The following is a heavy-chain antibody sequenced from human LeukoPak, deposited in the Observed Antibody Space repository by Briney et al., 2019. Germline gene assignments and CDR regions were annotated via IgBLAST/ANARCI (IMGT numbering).Heavy chain of an antibody. V-gene: IGHV6-1*01. D-gene: IGHD2-8*01. Sequence: SQTLSLTCAISGGSVSSNSAAWNWIRQSSSRGLEWLGRTYYRSKWYNDYAVSVKSRITINPDTSKNQFSLQLNSVTPEDTAVYYCARLDRYCTNGVCYPDYWGQGTLVTVSP. CDR2: TYYRSKWYN. J-gene: IGHJ4*02. CDR3: ARLDRYCTNGVCYPDY. CDR1: GGSVSSNSAA.